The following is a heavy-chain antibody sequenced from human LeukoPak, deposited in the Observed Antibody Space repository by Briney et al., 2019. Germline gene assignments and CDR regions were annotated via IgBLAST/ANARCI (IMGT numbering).Heavy chain of an antibody. D-gene: IGHD5-24*01. V-gene: IGHV4-4*07. CDR3: ARANGYNLGYYYYYYYMDV. Sequence: SSETLSLTCTVSGGSISRYYWSWIRQPAGKGLEWIGRIYNSGSTNYNPSLKSRVTMSVDTSKNQFSLRLSSVTAADTAVYYCARANGYNLGYYYYYYYMDVWGKGTTVTISS. CDR2: IYNSGST. J-gene: IGHJ6*03. CDR1: GGSISRYY.